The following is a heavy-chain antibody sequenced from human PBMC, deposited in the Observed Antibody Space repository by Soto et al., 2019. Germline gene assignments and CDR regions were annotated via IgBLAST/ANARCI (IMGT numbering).Heavy chain of an antibody. CDR3: ARDLGIYDYVWGVAGGMDV. CDR2: INPNSGGT. Sequence: GASVKVSCKASGYTFTGYYMHWVRQAPGQGLEWMGWINPNSGGTNYAQKFQGRVTMTRDTSISTAYMELSRLRSDDTAVYYCARDLGIYDYVWGVAGGMDVWGQGTTVTSP. CDR1: GYTFTGYY. V-gene: IGHV1-2*02. J-gene: IGHJ6*02. D-gene: IGHD3-16*01.